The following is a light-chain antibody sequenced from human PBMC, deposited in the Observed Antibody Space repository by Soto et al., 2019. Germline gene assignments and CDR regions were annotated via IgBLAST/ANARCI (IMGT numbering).Light chain of an antibody. CDR3: QQSYSSPPT. J-gene: IGKJ1*01. V-gene: IGKV1-39*01. Sequence: EIQMTQSPSSLSASVEDSVIITCRASQSISNHLNWYQQKPGKAPXXLIXAASGLQSGVPSRFSGSRSGPDFTLTISSLQPEDVATYYCQQSYSSPPTFGQGTKVDIK. CDR2: AAS. CDR1: QSISNH.